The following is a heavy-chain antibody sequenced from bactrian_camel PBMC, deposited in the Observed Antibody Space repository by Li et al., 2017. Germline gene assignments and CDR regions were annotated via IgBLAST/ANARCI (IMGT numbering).Heavy chain of an antibody. J-gene: IGHJ6*01. CDR1: GFTFSSYW. Sequence: QLVESGGGLVQPGGSLTLSCAASGFTFSSYWVYWVRQAPGKGLEWVSAINSGGGTTYYADSVKGRFTISRDNAKNTIYLQMNSLKPEDTALYYCAMEVVGDYFASWGQGTQVTVS. CDR3: AMEVVGDYFAS. CDR2: INSGGGTT. D-gene: IGHD6*01. V-gene: IGHV3S25*01.